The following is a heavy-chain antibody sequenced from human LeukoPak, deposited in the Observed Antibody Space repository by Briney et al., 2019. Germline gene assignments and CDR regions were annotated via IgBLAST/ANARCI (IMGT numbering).Heavy chain of an antibody. V-gene: IGHV3-9*01. CDR1: GFTFDDYA. D-gene: IGHD5-18*01. CDR3: AKDFTSRGYTYGLGGY. CDR2: INWNSGDI. J-gene: IGHJ4*02. Sequence: GGSLRLSCAASGFTFDDYAMHWIRQAPGKGLEWVSGINWNSGDIGYADSVKGRFTISRDNAKNSLYLQMNSLRAEDTALYYCAKDFTSRGYTYGLGGYWGQGTLVTVSS.